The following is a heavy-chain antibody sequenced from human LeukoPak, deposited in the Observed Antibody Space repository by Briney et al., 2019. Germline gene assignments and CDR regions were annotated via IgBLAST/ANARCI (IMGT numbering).Heavy chain of an antibody. CDR3: ARDQGGYAVY. Sequence: SETLSLTCIVSGASISDYYWSWIRQPAGKGLEWIGRIDTSGSTNYKPSLKSRLTMSVDTSKRQFSLRLTSVTAADTAVYYCARDQGGYAVYWGQGTLVTVSS. J-gene: IGHJ4*02. D-gene: IGHD5-18*01. CDR2: IDTSGST. V-gene: IGHV4-4*07. CDR1: GASISDYY.